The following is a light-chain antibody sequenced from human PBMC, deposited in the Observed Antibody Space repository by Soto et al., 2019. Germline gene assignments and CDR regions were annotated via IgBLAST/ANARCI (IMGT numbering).Light chain of an antibody. Sequence: DIVVTQSPVSLPVTLGEPASISCRSSQILFYSDYGTTYLDWYFQKPGQSPHLLIYTVSYRASGVPGRISGSGSGTDFTLKISRVEADDVGIYYCMQALQSPPWTFGQGTKVDIK. J-gene: IGKJ1*01. CDR1: QILFYSDYGTTY. V-gene: IGKV2-40*01. CDR2: TVS. CDR3: MQALQSPPWT.